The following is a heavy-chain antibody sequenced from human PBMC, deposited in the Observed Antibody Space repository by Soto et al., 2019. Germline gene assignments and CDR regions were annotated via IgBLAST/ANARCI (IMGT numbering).Heavy chain of an antibody. CDR3: ARDRDGYTPGGYYYGMDV. V-gene: IGHV1-46*01. CDR1: GYTFTSYY. J-gene: IGHJ6*02. D-gene: IGHD5-12*01. Sequence: ASVKVSCKASGYTFTSYYMHWVRQAPGQGLEWMGIINPSGGSTSYAQKFQGRVTMTRDTSTSTVYMELSSLRSEDTAVYYCARDRDGYTPGGYYYGMDVWGQGTTVTVS. CDR2: INPSGGST.